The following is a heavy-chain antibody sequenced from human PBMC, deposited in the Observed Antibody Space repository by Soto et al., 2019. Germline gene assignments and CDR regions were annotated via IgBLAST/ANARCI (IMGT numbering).Heavy chain of an antibody. V-gene: IGHV3-53*01. Sequence: GGSLRLSCAASKLTVGSSYMTWVRQAPGKGLEWVSVIYSGGLTYYADSVKGRFTVSRDTSKNTLYLQMNTLRADDTAVYYCASSAGFCSGGSCYDYWGQGTLVTVSS. D-gene: IGHD2-15*01. CDR1: KLTVGSSY. CDR2: IYSGGLT. J-gene: IGHJ4*02. CDR3: ASSAGFCSGGSCYDY.